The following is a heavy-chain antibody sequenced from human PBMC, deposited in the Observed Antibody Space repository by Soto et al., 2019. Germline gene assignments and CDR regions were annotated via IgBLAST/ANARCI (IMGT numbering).Heavy chain of an antibody. CDR3: AKPGVYGSSWYPDY. J-gene: IGHJ4*02. CDR1: GFTFSSYG. D-gene: IGHD6-13*01. Sequence: PGGSLRLSCAASGFTFSSYGMHWVRQAPGKGLEWVAVISYDGSNKYYADSVKGRFTISRDNSKNTLYLQMNSLRAEDTAVYYCAKPGVYGSSWYPDYWGQGTLVTVSS. CDR2: ISYDGSNK. V-gene: IGHV3-30*18.